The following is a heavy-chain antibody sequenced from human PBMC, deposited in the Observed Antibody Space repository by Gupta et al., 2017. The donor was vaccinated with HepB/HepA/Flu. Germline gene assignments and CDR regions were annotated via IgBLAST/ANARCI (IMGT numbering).Heavy chain of an antibody. CDR3: ARGPHHYDSSGYYGS. V-gene: IGHV3-33*01. CDR2: IWYDGSKE. Sequence: QEHLVESGGGVVQPGRSLRLSCAASGFTVTNYAMHWVRQAPGKGVEWVAVIWYDGSKEYYSESVKGRFTIPRDNSKTTLYLEMNGLRAEDTAIYYCARGPHHYDSSGYYGSWGQGTLVTVSS. J-gene: IGHJ5*02. D-gene: IGHD3-22*01. CDR1: GFTVTNYA.